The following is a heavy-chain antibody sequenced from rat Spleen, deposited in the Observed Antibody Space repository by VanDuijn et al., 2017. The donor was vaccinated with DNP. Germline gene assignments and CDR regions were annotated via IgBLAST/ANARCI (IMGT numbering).Heavy chain of an antibody. CDR1: GFTFSNYG. D-gene: IGHD1-10*01. Sequence: EVRLVESGGGLVQPGRSLKLSCAASGFTFSNYGMAWVRQTPEKGLEWVATIIYDGSRTYYRDSVKGRFTISRDNAKSTLYLQMDSLRSEDTATYYCATRGDNSWFAYWGQGSLVTVSS. CDR2: IIYDGSRT. V-gene: IGHV5S10*01. J-gene: IGHJ3*01. CDR3: ATRGDNSWFAY.